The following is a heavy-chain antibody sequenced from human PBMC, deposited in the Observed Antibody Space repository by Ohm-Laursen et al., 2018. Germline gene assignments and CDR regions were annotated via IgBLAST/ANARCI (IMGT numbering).Heavy chain of an antibody. J-gene: IGHJ5*02. CDR1: GGTFSSYA. CDR2: IIPIFGTA. Sequence: GASVKVSCKASGGTFSSYAISWVRQAPGQGLEWMGGIIPIFGTANYAQKFQGRVTMTRNTSISTAYMELSSLRSEDTAVYYCARVDTAMLSWGQGTLVTVSS. V-gene: IGHV1-69*05. CDR3: ARVDTAMLS. D-gene: IGHD5-18*01.